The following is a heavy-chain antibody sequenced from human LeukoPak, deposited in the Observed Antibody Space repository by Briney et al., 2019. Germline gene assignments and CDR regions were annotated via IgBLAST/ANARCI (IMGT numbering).Heavy chain of an antibody. CDR3: ATIRASAAEFDY. D-gene: IGHD6-13*01. J-gene: IGHJ4*02. V-gene: IGHV3-21*01. CDR2: ISSSSYI. CDR1: GFTFSSYS. Sequence: GGSLRLSCAASGFTFSSYSMTWVRQAPGKGLEWVSSISSSSYIYYADSVKGRFTISRDNAKNSLYLQMNSLRAEDTAVYYCATIRASAAEFDYWGQGTLVTVSS.